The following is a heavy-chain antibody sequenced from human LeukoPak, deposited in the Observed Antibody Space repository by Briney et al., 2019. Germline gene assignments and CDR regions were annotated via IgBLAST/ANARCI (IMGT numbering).Heavy chain of an antibody. CDR2: ISSSGHSI. CDR1: GFTFSGFY. Sequence: GGSLRLSCAASGFTFSGFYMSWIRQAPGKGLECVSYISSSGHSIYYADSVKGRFTISRDNAKTSLYLQMNSLRAEDTAVYYCAKPRRESSGWTDYYYYYGMDVWGQGTTVTVSS. J-gene: IGHJ6*02. CDR3: AKPRRESSGWTDYYYYYGMDV. V-gene: IGHV3-11*01. D-gene: IGHD6-19*01.